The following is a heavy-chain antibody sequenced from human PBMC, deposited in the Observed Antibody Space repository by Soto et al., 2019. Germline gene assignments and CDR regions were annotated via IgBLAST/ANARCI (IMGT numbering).Heavy chain of an antibody. J-gene: IGHJ4*02. V-gene: IGHV1-46*01. CDR1: GYTFTSSY. CDR3: AKRFCTSDSCYYFDS. CDR2: INPSGGIT. Sequence: ASVKVSCKSSGYTFTSSYLHWVRQAPGQGLEWMGMINPSGGITNYAQRFQGRVSMTRDTSTTTVYMELNSLTSADTAVYYCAKRFCTSDSCYYFDSWGQGTLVTVSS. D-gene: IGHD2-2*01.